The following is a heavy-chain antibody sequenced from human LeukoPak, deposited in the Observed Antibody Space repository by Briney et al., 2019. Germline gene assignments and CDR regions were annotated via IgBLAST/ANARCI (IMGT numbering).Heavy chain of an antibody. Sequence: ASVKVSCKASGYTFTSYGISWVRQAPGQGLEWMGWISAYNGNTNYAQKLQGRVTMTTDTSTSTAYMELRSLRSDDTAVYYCARENYGSGMGYFDYWAREPWSPSPQ. CDR1: GYTFTSYG. D-gene: IGHD3-10*01. V-gene: IGHV1-18*04. J-gene: IGHJ4*02. CDR3: ARENYGSGMGYFDY. CDR2: ISAYNGNT.